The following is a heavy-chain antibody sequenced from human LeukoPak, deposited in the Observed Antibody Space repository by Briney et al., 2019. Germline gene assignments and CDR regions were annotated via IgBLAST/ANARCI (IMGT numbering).Heavy chain of an antibody. V-gene: IGHV4-38-2*01. Sequence: PSETLSLTRAVSGYSISSGYYWGWIRQAPGKGPEWIGSIYHSGNTYYNPSLKSRITISVDSSKNQFSLRLTSVTPADTAVYYCATPRYYNPIWGQGTRVTVSP. CDR3: ATPRYYNPI. D-gene: IGHD3-10*01. CDR1: GYSISSGYY. CDR2: IYHSGNT. J-gene: IGHJ3*02.